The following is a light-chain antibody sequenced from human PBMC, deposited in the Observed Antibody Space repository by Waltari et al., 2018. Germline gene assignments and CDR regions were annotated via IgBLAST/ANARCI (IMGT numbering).Light chain of an antibody. Sequence: QSVLTQPPSASGTPGQRVTISCSGSSSNIGTNLVNWFQQLPGTAPKLLIFSNNQRPSGVPDRFSGSKPGNSASLAISGLQSEDEAEYYCAAWDDSLNGYVFGTGTKVTVL. CDR3: AAWDDSLNGYV. V-gene: IGLV1-44*01. CDR2: SNN. CDR1: SSNIGTNL. J-gene: IGLJ1*01.